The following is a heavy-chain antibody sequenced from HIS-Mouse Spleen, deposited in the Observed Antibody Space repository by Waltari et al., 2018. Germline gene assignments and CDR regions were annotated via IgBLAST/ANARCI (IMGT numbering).Heavy chain of an antibody. V-gene: IGHV4-39*07. CDR3: ARAPTGFLEWFDAFDI. D-gene: IGHD3-3*01. CDR1: GGSISSSSYY. J-gene: IGHJ3*02. CDR2: IYYSGST. Sequence: QLQLQESGPGLVKPSETLSLTCTVSGGSISSSSYYWGWRRQPPGKGLEWIGSIYYSGSTYYNPSLKSRVTISVDTSKNQFSLKLSSVTAADTAVYYCARAPTGFLEWFDAFDIWGQGTMVTVSS.